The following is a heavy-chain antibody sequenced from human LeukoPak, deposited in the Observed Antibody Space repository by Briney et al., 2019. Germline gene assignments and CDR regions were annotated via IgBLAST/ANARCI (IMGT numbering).Heavy chain of an antibody. Sequence: GRPLRLSCAASGFTFSSYGMHWVRQAPGKGLEWVAVIFYDGSNKYYADSVKGRLTISRDNSKNTLYLQMNSLRAEDTAVYYCAKDRLPDYDILTGSGYWGQGTLVTVSS. J-gene: IGHJ4*02. D-gene: IGHD3-9*01. CDR2: IFYDGSNK. CDR1: GFTFSSYG. CDR3: AKDRLPDYDILTGSGY. V-gene: IGHV3-30*18.